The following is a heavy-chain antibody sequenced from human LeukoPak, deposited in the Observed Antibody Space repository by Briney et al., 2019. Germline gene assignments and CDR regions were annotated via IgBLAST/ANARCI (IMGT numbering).Heavy chain of an antibody. D-gene: IGHD1-26*01. CDR3: AKVALAIVGVNFDY. J-gene: IGHJ4*02. Sequence: GGSLRLSCAASGFTFSSYGMHWVRQAPGKGLEWVAVISYDGSNKYYADSVKGRFTISRDNSKNTLYLQMNSLRAEDTAVYYCAKVALAIVGVNFDYWGQGTLVTVSS. CDR2: ISYDGSNK. V-gene: IGHV3-30*18. CDR1: GFTFSSYG.